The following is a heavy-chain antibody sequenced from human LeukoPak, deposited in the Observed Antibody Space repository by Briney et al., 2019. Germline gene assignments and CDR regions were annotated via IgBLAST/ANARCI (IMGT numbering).Heavy chain of an antibody. CDR1: GGSISSYY. V-gene: IGHV4-59*04. CDR2: LYHPDIT. Sequence: SSETLSLTCTVSGGSISSYYWIWIRQPPGKGPEWIGILYHPDITYYNPSLKSRVTMSVDTSRIKFSLRSSFVTAADTAVYYCARQYDSYFYYYLDLWGTGTTVTVSS. J-gene: IGHJ6*03. CDR3: ARQYDSYFYYYLDL. D-gene: IGHD4-11*01.